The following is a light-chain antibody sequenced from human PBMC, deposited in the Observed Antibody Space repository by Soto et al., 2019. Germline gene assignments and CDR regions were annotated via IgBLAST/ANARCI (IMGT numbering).Light chain of an antibody. CDR1: QSVSSSY. Sequence: IFVTLSPGTLSLSPGERATLSCRASQSVSSSYLAWYQQKPGQAPRLLIYGASSRATGIPDRFSGSGSGTVFTLTIGSLEPEDSAVYYCQQLKNWPPITFGQGTRLEN. CDR3: QQLKNWPPIT. J-gene: IGKJ5*01. CDR2: GAS. V-gene: IGKV3D-20*02.